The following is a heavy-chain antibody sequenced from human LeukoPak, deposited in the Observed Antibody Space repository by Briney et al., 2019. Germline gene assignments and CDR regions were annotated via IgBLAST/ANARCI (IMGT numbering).Heavy chain of an antibody. CDR2: IIPIFGTA. J-gene: IGHJ3*02. D-gene: IGHD1-26*01. CDR1: GGTFSSYA. Sequence: ASVKVSCKASGGTFSSYAISWVRQAPGQGLEWMGGIIPIFGTANYAQKFQGRVTITTDESTSTAYMELSSLRSEDTAVYYCARVFQRSGRNQPKNAFDIWGQGTMVTVSS. CDR3: ARVFQRSGRNQPKNAFDI. V-gene: IGHV1-69*05.